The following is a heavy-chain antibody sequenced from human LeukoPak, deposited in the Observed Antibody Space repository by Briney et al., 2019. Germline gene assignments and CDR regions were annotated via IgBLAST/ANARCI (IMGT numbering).Heavy chain of an antibody. D-gene: IGHD2-15*01. CDR1: GYTFTSYA. J-gene: IGHJ4*02. CDR2: INTNTGNP. CDR3: ARAEVSCSGSTCFSY. V-gene: IGHV7-4-1*02. Sequence: ASLRVSSEASGYTFTSYAMNWVRQTPGQGLEWSGWINTNTGNPTYTQGFTGRVVFSLDTSVSTAYLQISRLKAEDTAAYYCARAEVSCSGSTCFSYWGQRTLVTASS.